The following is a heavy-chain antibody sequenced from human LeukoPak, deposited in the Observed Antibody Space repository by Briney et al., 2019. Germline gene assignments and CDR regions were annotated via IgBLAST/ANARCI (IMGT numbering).Heavy chain of an antibody. D-gene: IGHD2-15*01. J-gene: IGHJ3*02. CDR3: AREIYCSASSCTGGVFDI. Sequence: GWSLTLSCVASGFTVSSNYMSGVRQAPGKGLDWVSVIYSVGSTYYADSVQGRFTISRDNSKNTLYLQMNSLRVEDTAVYYCAREIYCSASSCTGGVFDIWGQGTMVTVSS. CDR1: GFTVSSNY. V-gene: IGHV3-53*01. CDR2: IYSVGST.